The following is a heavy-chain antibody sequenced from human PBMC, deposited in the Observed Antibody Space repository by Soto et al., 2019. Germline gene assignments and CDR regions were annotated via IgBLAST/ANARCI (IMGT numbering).Heavy chain of an antibody. D-gene: IGHD3-3*01. CDR1: GGSISSYH. J-gene: IGHJ4*02. V-gene: IGHV4-59*08. CDR3: ARLFRDVYNAVEY. CDR2: TSNSAPT. Sequence: SETLSLTCTVSGGSISSYHWSWIRQSPGKGLEWIGYTSNSAPTIYNPSLKSRVTISADTSNNQFSLRLGSVTAADTAVYFCARLFRDVYNAVEYWGQGARVTVSS.